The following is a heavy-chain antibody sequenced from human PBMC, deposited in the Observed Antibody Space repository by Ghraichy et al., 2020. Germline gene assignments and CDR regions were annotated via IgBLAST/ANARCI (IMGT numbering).Heavy chain of an antibody. CDR3: ARDKRIFASDMGGGEY. Sequence: GGSLRLSCAASGFTFPDYWMSWARQAPGKGLEWVANINQDESEKYYVGSVKGRFTISRDNAKNSLYLQMNSLRVEDTAVYYCARDKRIFASDMGGGEYWGQGTLVTVSS. D-gene: IGHD2-15*01. CDR2: INQDESEK. J-gene: IGHJ4*02. CDR1: GFTFPDYW. V-gene: IGHV3-7*01.